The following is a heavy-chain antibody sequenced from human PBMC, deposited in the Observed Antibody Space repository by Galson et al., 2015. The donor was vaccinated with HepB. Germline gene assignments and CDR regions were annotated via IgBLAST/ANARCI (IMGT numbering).Heavy chain of an antibody. CDR2: IRSKAYGGTT. J-gene: IGHJ1*01. V-gene: IGHV3-49*03. CDR1: GFTFGDYA. Sequence: SLRLSCAASGFTFGDYAMSWFRQAPGKGLEWVGFIRSKAYGGTTEYAASVKGRFTISRDDSKSIAYLQMNSLKTEDTAVYYCTRGYYDDSSGYYYVGYFQHWGQGTLVTVSA. CDR3: TRGYYDDSSGYYYVGYFQH. D-gene: IGHD3-22*01.